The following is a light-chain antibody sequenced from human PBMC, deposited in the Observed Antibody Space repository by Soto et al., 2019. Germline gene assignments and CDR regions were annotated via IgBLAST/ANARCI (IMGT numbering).Light chain of an antibody. J-gene: IGKJ2*01. CDR2: WAS. CDR3: QQYYSPPYT. Sequence: DIVMTQSPDSLAVSLGERATINCKSSQSVLYSSNNKNYLGWYQQKPGQTPKLLIYWASTRESGVPDRFSRRGSGTDFTLTISSLQAEDVAVYYCQQYYSPPYTFGQGTRLEIK. V-gene: IGKV4-1*01. CDR1: QSVLYSSNNKNY.